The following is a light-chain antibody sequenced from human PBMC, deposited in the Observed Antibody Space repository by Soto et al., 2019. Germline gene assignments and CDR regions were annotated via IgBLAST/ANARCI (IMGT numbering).Light chain of an antibody. Sequence: QSALTQPASVSGSPGQSITISCTGTSSDVGSYNYVSWYQQHPGKAPKLMTYEVSNRPSGVSNRFSGSKSGNTASLTISGLQAEDEAEYYCSSYTSSITLYVIFGGGTKLTVL. CDR1: SSDVGSYNY. J-gene: IGLJ2*01. CDR2: EVS. CDR3: SSYTSSITLYVI. V-gene: IGLV2-14*01.